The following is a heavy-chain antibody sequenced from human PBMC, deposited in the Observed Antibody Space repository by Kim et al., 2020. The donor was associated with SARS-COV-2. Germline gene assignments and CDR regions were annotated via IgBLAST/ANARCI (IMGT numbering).Heavy chain of an antibody. CDR2: INHSGST. D-gene: IGHD6-6*01. CDR1: GGSFSGYY. Sequence: SETLSLTCAVYGGSFSGYYWSWIRQPPGKGLEWIGEINHSGSTNYNPSLKSRVTISVDTSKNQFSLKLSSVTAADTAVYYCARVPKVARPHYYYYMDVWGKGTTVTVSS. V-gene: IGHV4-34*01. CDR3: ARVPKVARPHYYYYMDV. J-gene: IGHJ6*03.